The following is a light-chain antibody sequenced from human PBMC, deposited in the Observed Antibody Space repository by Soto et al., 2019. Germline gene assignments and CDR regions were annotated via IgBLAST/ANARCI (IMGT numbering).Light chain of an antibody. Sequence: QSVLTQPHSVSGSPGQSVTISCAGTSSVVGGYSYVSWYQQHPGKAPELIIYDVTERPSGVPDRFSGSTSGNTSSLPISGLQAEYDADTYCCAYSGSYSYDVVIGTMVTV. J-gene: IGLJ1*01. CDR2: DVT. CDR3: CAYSGSYSYD. V-gene: IGLV2-11*01. CDR1: SSVVGGYSY.